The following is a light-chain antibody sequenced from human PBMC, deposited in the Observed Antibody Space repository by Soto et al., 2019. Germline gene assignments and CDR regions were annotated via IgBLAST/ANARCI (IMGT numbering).Light chain of an antibody. Sequence: DIQMTQSPSSLSASVGDRVTITCRASQSISSYLNWYQQKPGKAPKLLIYAASSLQSGVPSRFSGSGSGTDFTLTISSLQPEDVATYYCQKYNSARWTFGQGTKVEIK. CDR1: QSISSY. CDR3: QKYNSARWT. V-gene: IGKV1-39*01. CDR2: AAS. J-gene: IGKJ1*01.